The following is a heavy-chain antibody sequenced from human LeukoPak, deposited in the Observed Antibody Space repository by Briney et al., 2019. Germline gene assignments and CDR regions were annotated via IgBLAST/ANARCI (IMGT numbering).Heavy chain of an antibody. CDR3: ARDYDYFDY. J-gene: IGHJ4*02. CDR1: GGSISSHF. V-gene: IGHV4-59*11. D-gene: IGHD3-16*01. Sequence: SETLSLTCTVSGGSISSHFWSWIWLPPGKGLEWIGYFSDRGGPNYNPSLKSLVTISGDTSKNQVSLKLRSVTAADTAIYYCARDYDYFDYWGQGTQVTVSS. CDR2: FSDRGGP.